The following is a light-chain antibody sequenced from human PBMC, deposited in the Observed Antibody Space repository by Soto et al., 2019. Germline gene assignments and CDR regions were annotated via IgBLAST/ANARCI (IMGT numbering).Light chain of an antibody. CDR3: QSYDGSLNSWV. V-gene: IGLV1-40*01. Sequence: QAVVTQPPSVSGAPGQRVTISCTGSSSNIGAGYDVHWYQQRPGTAPKLLIFGNNNRPSGVPDRFSVSKSGTSASLAITGLQAEDEADYYCQSYDGSLNSWVFGGGTKLTVL. CDR1: SSNIGAGYD. J-gene: IGLJ3*02. CDR2: GNN.